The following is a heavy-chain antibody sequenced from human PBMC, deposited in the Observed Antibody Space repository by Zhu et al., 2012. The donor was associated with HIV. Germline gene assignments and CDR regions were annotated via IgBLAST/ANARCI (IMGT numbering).Heavy chain of an antibody. D-gene: IGHD3-10*01. CDR2: INHSGST. Sequence: QVQLQQWGAGLLKPSETLSLTCAVYGGSFSGYYWSWIRQPPGKGLEWIGEINHSGSTNYNPSLKSRLTMSVDTSKNQFSLKLSSVTAADTAVYYCARVLLWFGESSEAGYYFDYVGPGNPG. V-gene: IGHV4-34*01. J-gene: IGHJ4*02. CDR3: ARVLLWFGESSEAGYYFDY. CDR1: GGSFSGYY.